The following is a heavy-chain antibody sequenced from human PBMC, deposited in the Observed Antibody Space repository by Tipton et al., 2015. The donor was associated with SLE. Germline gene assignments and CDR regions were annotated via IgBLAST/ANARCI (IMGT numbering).Heavy chain of an antibody. V-gene: IGHV4-59*01. CDR3: ARRAYSFESVDY. CDR1: GDSITSNY. D-gene: IGHD5-18*01. CDR2: IYYGGST. Sequence: TLSLTCTVSGDSITSNYWNWIRQPPGKGLEWIGDIYYGGSTNYNPSLMSRVTISVDMSKYQFSVKLISVTAADTAVYYCARRAYSFESVDYWGQGTLVTVSS. J-gene: IGHJ4*02.